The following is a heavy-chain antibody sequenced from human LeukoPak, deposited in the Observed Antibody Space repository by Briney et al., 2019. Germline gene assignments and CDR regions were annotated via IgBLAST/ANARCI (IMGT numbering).Heavy chain of an antibody. V-gene: IGHV1-18*01. CDR3: ARDRKDSSGWYYYYYYMDV. D-gene: IGHD6-19*01. Sequence: PGASVKVSCKASGYTFTSYGISWVRQAPGQGLEWMGWISAYNGNTNYAQKLQGRVTMTTDTSTSTAYMELRSLRSDDTAVYYCARDRKDSSGWYYYYYYMDVWGKGTTVTVSS. CDR2: ISAYNGNT. J-gene: IGHJ6*03. CDR1: GYTFTSYG.